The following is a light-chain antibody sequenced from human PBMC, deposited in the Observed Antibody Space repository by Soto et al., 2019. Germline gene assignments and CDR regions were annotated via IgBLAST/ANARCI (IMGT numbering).Light chain of an antibody. CDR1: QSVSSNS. J-gene: IGKJ2*01. CDR3: QQYGTSPRT. CDR2: GPS. Sequence: EIVLTQSPGTLSLSPGERATLSCRASQSVSSNSLAWYQQKPGQAPRLLISGPSSRATGIPDRFSGSGSGTDFTLTISRLEPEDFAVYYCQQYGTSPRTFGQGTKLEIK. V-gene: IGKV3-20*01.